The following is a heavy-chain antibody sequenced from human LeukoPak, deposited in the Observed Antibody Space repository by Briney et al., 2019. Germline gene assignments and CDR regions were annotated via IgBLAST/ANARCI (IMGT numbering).Heavy chain of an antibody. V-gene: IGHV3-30*18. D-gene: IGHD3-9*01. CDR1: GFTFSSYG. CDR3: AKVGGYDILTGSDY. Sequence: PGGSLRLSCAASGFTFSSYGMHWVRQAPGKGLEWVAVISYDGSNKYYADSVKGRFTISRDNSKNMLYLQMNSLRAEDTAVYYCAKVGGYDILTGSDYWGQGTLVTVSS. J-gene: IGHJ4*02. CDR2: ISYDGSNK.